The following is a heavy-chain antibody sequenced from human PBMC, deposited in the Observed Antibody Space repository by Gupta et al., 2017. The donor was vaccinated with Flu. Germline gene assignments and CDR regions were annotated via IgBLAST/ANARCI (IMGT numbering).Heavy chain of an antibody. CDR1: GGSISSSSYY. CDR3: ARQEGADFWSGYYSYYFDY. D-gene: IGHD3-3*01. CDR2: IYYSGST. V-gene: IGHV4-39*01. Sequence: QLQLQESGPGLVKPSETLSLTCTVSGGSISSSSYYWGWIRQPPGKGLEWIGSIYYSGSTYYNPSLKSRVTISVDTSKNQFSLKLSSVTAADTAVYYCARQEGADFWSGYYSYYFDYWGQGTLVTVSS. J-gene: IGHJ4*02.